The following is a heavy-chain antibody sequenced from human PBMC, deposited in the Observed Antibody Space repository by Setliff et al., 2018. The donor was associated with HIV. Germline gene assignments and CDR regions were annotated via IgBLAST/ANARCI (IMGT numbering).Heavy chain of an antibody. CDR1: GHTLTELS. Sequence: VASVKVSCKVSGHTLTELSMHWVRQAPGKGLEWMGGFDPEKSEKIYAQKLQGRVTMTEDTSTDTAYLELRSLRSEDTAVYYCATHRWYSGSYLRDYWGQGTLVTVPQ. CDR2: FDPEKSEK. J-gene: IGHJ4*02. D-gene: IGHD1-26*01. V-gene: IGHV1-24*01. CDR3: ATHRWYSGSYLRDY.